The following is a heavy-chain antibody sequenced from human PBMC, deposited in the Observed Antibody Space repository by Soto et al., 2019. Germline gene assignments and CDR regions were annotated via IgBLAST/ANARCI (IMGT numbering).Heavy chain of an antibody. CDR3: ARKTGTKTPFDY. D-gene: IGHD1-1*01. Sequence: SETLSLTCTVSGGSISSYYWSWIRQPPGKGLEWIGYIYYSGSTNYNPSLKSRVTISVDTSKNQFSLKLSSVTAADTAVYYCARKTGTKTPFDYWGQGTLVTVSA. CDR1: GGSISSYY. CDR2: IYYSGST. J-gene: IGHJ4*02. V-gene: IGHV4-59*01.